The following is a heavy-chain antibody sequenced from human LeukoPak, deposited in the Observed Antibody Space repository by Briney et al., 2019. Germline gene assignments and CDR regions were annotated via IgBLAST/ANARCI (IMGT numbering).Heavy chain of an antibody. J-gene: IGHJ4*02. D-gene: IGHD6-19*01. CDR2: ISSGSSTI. Sequence: GGSLRLSCAASGFTFSTYSMNWVRQAPGKGLEWVSYISSGSSTIYYADSVKGRFTVSRDNAKNSLYLQMNSLRAEDTAVYYCARDPAGAGIYYDYWGQGTLVTVSS. CDR3: ARDPAGAGIYYDY. CDR1: GFTFSTYS. V-gene: IGHV3-48*01.